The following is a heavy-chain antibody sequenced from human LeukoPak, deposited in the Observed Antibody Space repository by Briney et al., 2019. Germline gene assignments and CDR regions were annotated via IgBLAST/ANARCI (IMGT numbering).Heavy chain of an antibody. CDR3: ARSPYYYDSSEEEPYYYYYMDV. CDR1: GYTFTSYG. J-gene: IGHJ6*03. V-gene: IGHV1-18*01. Sequence: ASVKVSCKASGYTFTSYGISWVRQAPGQGLEWMGWISAYNGNTNYAQKLQGRVAITADESTSTAYMELSSLRSEDTAVYYCARSPYYYDSSEEEPYYYYYMDVWGKGTTVTISS. D-gene: IGHD3-22*01. CDR2: ISAYNGNT.